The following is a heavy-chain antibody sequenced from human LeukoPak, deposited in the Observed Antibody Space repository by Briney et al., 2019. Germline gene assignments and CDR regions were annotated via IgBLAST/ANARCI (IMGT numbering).Heavy chain of an antibody. CDR1: GFTFSSYG. Sequence: WGSLRLSCAASGFTFSSYGMHWVRQAPGKGLEWVAFIRYDGSNKYYADSVKGRFTISRDNSKNTLYLQMNSLRAEDTAVYYCASSPRDTAYYFDYWGQGTLVTVSS. J-gene: IGHJ4*02. D-gene: IGHD5-18*01. V-gene: IGHV3-30*02. CDR2: IRYDGSNK. CDR3: ASSPRDTAYYFDY.